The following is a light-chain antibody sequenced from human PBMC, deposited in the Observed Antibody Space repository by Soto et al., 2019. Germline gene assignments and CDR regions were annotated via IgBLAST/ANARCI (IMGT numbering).Light chain of an antibody. V-gene: IGKV3-15*01. CDR3: QQYTNWPLT. J-gene: IGKJ4*01. CDR2: GAS. Sequence: EVLMTQSPSTLPVSPLERTTLSCRASESVGTNLAWYQQKPGQAPRLLIDGASTRATGIPARFSGSGSGTDFALTISSLQSEDFAIYYCQQYTNWPLTFGGGTKV. CDR1: ESVGTN.